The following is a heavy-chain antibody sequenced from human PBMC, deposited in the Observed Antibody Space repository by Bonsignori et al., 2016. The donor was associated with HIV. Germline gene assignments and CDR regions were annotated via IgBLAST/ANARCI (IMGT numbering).Heavy chain of an antibody. V-gene: IGHV3-30-3*01. J-gene: IGHJ4*02. CDR3: ARASKRQQAPDY. CDR2: ISYDGSNK. Sequence: VRQAPGKGLEWVAVISYDGSNKYYADSVKGRFTISRDNSKNTLYLQMNSLRAEDTAVYYCARASKRQQAPDYWGQGTLVTVSS. D-gene: IGHD6-13*01.